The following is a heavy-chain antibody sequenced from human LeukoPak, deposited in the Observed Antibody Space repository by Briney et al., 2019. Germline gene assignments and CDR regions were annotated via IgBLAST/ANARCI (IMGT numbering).Heavy chain of an antibody. J-gene: IGHJ5*02. Sequence: SETLSLTCAVSGYSISSGYYWGWIRPPPGKGLEWIGSIYHSGSTYYNPSLKSRVTISVDTSKNQFSPKLSSVTAADTAVYYCARDLRGYSYGPWFDPWGQGTLVTVSS. D-gene: IGHD5-18*01. CDR2: IYHSGST. CDR3: ARDLRGYSYGPWFDP. V-gene: IGHV4-38-2*02. CDR1: GYSISSGYY.